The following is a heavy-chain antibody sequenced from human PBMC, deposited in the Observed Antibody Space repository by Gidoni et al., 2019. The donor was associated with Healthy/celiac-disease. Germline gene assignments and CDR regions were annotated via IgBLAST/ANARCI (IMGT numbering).Heavy chain of an antibody. Sequence: EVQLVESGGGLVKPGGSLRLSCAASGFTFSSYSMYWVRKAPGKGLEWFSSIISSSSYIYYADSVKVRFTISRDNAKNSLYLQMNSLRAEDTAVYYCARGDGDYVPWNYGMDVWGQGTTVTVSS. CDR3: ARGDGDYVPWNYGMDV. D-gene: IGHD4-17*01. CDR1: GFTFSSYS. V-gene: IGHV3-21*01. J-gene: IGHJ6*02. CDR2: IISSSSYI.